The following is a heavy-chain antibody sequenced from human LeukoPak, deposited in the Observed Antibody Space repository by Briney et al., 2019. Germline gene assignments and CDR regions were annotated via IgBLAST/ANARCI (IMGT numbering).Heavy chain of an antibody. J-gene: IGHJ5*02. CDR1: GGSISSSSYY. Sequence: SETLSLTCTVSGGSISSSSYYWGWIRQPPGKGLEWIGEIYHSGSTNYNPSLKSRVTISVDKSKNQFSLKLSSVTAADTAVYYCARETFDILTGYHWFDPWGQGTLVTVSS. CDR3: ARETFDILTGYHWFDP. CDR2: IYHSGST. V-gene: IGHV4-39*07. D-gene: IGHD3-9*01.